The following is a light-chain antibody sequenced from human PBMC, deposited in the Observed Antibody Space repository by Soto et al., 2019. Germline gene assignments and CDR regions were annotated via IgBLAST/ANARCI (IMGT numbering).Light chain of an antibody. CDR3: QQYINWPLT. V-gene: IGKV3-15*01. J-gene: IGKJ4*01. CDR2: GAS. Sequence: EIVMTQSPATLSVSPGERATLSCRASQSVSNNLAWYQQKPGQAPRLLIYGASTRATGIPARFSGSGSGTEFTLIISSLQSEDFAVYYCQQYINWPLTFGGGTRVEIK. CDR1: QSVSNN.